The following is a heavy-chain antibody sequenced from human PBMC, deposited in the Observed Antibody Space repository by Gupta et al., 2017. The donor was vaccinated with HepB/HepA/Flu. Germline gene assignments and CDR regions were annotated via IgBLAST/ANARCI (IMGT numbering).Heavy chain of an antibody. CDR2: IYPGDSDT. Sequence: EVQLVQSGAEVIKPGESLKISCKTSGYNFISYWIGWVRQMPGKGLEWMGIIYPGDSDTSYSPSFQGQVTISADKSISTAYLQWSSLRASVTAMYYCARHARVAGTGPLDYWGQGTLVTVSS. CDR3: ARHARVAGTGPLDY. CDR1: GYNFISYW. J-gene: IGHJ4*02. D-gene: IGHD6-19*01. V-gene: IGHV5-51*01.